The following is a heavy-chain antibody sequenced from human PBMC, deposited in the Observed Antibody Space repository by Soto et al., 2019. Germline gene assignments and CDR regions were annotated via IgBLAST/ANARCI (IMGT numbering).Heavy chain of an antibody. J-gene: IGHJ5*02. Sequence: LSEERCVGKYSGSAISWDRQTPGEGLEWISVISGSGGFTYFANSVKGRFTVTRDNSKNTVFLQLNNVRVEDSAVYFCRKGLSYYCGWFDPWGQGTLVTVSS. CDR3: RKGLSYYCGWFDP. CDR2: ISGSGGFT. D-gene: IGHD3-10*01. V-gene: IGHV3-23*01. CDR1: VGKYSGSA.